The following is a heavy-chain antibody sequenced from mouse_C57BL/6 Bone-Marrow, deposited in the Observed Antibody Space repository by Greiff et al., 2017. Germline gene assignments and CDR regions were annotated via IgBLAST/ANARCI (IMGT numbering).Heavy chain of an antibody. V-gene: IGHV5-6*01. Sequence: EVQLVESGGDLVKPGGSLKLSCAASGFTFSSYGMSWVRQTPDKRLEWVATISSGGSYTYYPDSVKGRFTISRDNAKNTLYLQMSSLKSEDTAMYYCARLSDYWGQGTTLTVSS. CDR1: GFTFSSYG. J-gene: IGHJ2*01. CDR3: ARLSDY. CDR2: ISSGGSYT.